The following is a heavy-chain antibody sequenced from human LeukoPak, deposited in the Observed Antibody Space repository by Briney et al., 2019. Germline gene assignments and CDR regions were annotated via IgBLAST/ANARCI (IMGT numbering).Heavy chain of an antibody. CDR2: ISGSGGST. V-gene: IGHV3-23*01. CDR1: GFTFSSYA. CDR3: AKDPHSSLFWSGHPTSGYDY. D-gene: IGHD3-3*01. J-gene: IGHJ4*02. Sequence: SGGSLRLSCAASGFTFSSYAMSWVRQAPGKGLEWVSAISGSGGSTYYADSVKGRFIISRDNSKNTLYLQMNSLRAEDTAVYYCAKDPHSSLFWSGHPTSGYDYWGQGTLVTVSS.